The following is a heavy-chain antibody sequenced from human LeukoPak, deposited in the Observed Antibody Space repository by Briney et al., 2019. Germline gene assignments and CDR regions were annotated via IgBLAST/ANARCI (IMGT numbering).Heavy chain of an antibody. Sequence: GGSLRLSCAASGFTFSNAWMTWVRQAPGKGLEWVSSISSSSSYIYYADSAKGRFTISRDNAKNSLYLQMNSLRAEDTAVYYCAKDHPPGSFWSGYYDAFDIWGQGTMVTVSS. V-gene: IGHV3-21*01. D-gene: IGHD3-3*01. CDR2: ISSSSSYI. J-gene: IGHJ3*02. CDR3: AKDHPPGSFWSGYYDAFDI. CDR1: GFTFSNAW.